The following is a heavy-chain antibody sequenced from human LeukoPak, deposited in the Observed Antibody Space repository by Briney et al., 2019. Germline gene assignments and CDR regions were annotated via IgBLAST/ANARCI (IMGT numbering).Heavy chain of an antibody. V-gene: IGHV4-34*01. CDR3: ARKEGGQLVNTRRWFDP. D-gene: IGHD6-13*01. J-gene: IGHJ5*02. CDR2: INHSGTT. Sequence: PSETLSLTCAVYGGSFSDYYWSWIRQSPGKGLEWIGEINHSGTTHYNPSLKSLVTISVDTSKTQFSLKLRSVTAADTAVYYCARKEGGQLVNTRRWFDPWGQGTLVTVSS. CDR1: GGSFSDYY.